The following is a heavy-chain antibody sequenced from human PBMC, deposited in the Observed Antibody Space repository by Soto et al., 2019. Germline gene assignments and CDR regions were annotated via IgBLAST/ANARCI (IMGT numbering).Heavy chain of an antibody. D-gene: IGHD2-21*02. J-gene: IGHJ4*02. CDR1: DGSISPYY. V-gene: IGHV4-59*12. CDR2: IYYGGST. CDR3: ASTSGGDPTRFDY. Sequence: SETLSLTCTVSDGSISPYYWSWIRQPPGKGLEWIGYIYYGGSTYYNPSLKSRVTISVDRSKNQFSLKLSSVTAADTAVYYCASTSGGDPTRFDYRGQGTLVTVSS.